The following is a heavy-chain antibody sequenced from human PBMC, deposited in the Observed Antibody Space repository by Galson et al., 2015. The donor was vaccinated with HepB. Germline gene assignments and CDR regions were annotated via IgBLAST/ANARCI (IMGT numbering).Heavy chain of an antibody. V-gene: IGHV3-23*01. D-gene: IGHD6-19*01. CDR1: GFTFSSYA. Sequence: SLRLSCAASGFTFSSYAMSWVRQAPGKGLEWVSAISGSGGSTYYADSVKGRFTISRDNSKNTLYLQMNSLRAEDTAVYYCAKEGPYSSGWLEDNRLYYFDYWGQGTLVTVSS. J-gene: IGHJ4*02. CDR2: ISGSGGST. CDR3: AKEGPYSSGWLEDNRLYYFDY.